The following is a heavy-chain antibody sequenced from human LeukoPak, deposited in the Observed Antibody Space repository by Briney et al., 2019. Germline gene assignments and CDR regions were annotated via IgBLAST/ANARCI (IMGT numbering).Heavy chain of an antibody. D-gene: IGHD6-6*01. Sequence: SETLSLTCADYGGSFSGYYWSWIRQPPGKWLEWIGEINHSGSTNYNPSLKSRVTISVDTSKNQFSLKLSSVTAADTAVYYCARHLNPRARSDYWGQGTLVTVSS. CDR1: GGSFSGYY. J-gene: IGHJ4*02. V-gene: IGHV4-34*01. CDR2: INHSGST. CDR3: ARHLNPRARSDY.